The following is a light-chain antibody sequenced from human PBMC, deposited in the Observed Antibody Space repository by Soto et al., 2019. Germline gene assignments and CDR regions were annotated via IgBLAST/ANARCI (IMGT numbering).Light chain of an antibody. CDR3: QQYYSWPLT. CDR1: QSLTSY. J-gene: IGKJ4*01. CDR2: GAS. Sequence: EIVMTQSPATLSVSPGERAALSCRASQSLTSYLAWFQQKPGQAPSLLIYGASTRATGIPDRFSGSGSGTEFTLTINSVQSGDCAVYFCQQYYSWPLTFGGGTKVEIK. V-gene: IGKV3-15*01.